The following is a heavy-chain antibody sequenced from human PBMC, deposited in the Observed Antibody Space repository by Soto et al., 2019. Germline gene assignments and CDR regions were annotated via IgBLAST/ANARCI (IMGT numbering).Heavy chain of an antibody. CDR3: ARDTNIPANAIHDGR. V-gene: IGHV1-2*02. CDR1: GYTFTDYF. J-gene: IGHJ4*02. Sequence: VEMVQSGAEVKKPGASVRVSCKASGYTFTDYFIHWVRQAPGQRLEWMGWINPNSGGTNYAQKFQVRVTMTRDTSITIVYLDLSRLLSDDTATYYCARDTNIPANAIHDGRWGQGTLVTVSS. D-gene: IGHD2-2*01. CDR2: INPNSGGT.